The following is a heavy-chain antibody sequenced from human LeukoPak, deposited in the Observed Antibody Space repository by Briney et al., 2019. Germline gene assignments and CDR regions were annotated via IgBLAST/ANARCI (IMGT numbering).Heavy chain of an antibody. CDR3: ARDTENYDSRPY. D-gene: IGHD3-22*01. J-gene: IGHJ4*02. V-gene: IGHV4-38-2*02. CDR1: GYSISSGYY. Sequence: SETLSLTCTVSGYSISSGYYWGWIRQPPGKGLEWIGSIYHSGSTYYNPSLKSRVTISVDTSKNQFSLKLSSVTAADTAVDYCARDTENYDSRPYWGQGTLVTVSS. CDR2: IYHSGST.